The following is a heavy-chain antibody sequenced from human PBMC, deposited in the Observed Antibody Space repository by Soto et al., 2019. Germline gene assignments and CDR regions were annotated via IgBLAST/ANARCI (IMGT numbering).Heavy chain of an antibody. CDR3: ASEDVTMVWGPTYYGMDV. V-gene: IGHV1-69*01. CDR2: IIPIFGTA. J-gene: IGHJ6*02. D-gene: IGHD3-10*01. CDR1: GGTFSSYA. Sequence: QVQLVQSGAEVKKPGSSVKVSCKASGGTFSSYAISWVRQAPGQGLEWMGGIIPIFGTANYVQKFQVRVTITAHEFTSTAYSELSSLRSDDTAVYYCASEDVTMVWGPTYYGMDVWVQETTVTVFS.